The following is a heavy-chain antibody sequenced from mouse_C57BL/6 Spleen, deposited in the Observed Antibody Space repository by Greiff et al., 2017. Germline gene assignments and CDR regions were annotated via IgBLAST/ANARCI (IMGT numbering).Heavy chain of an antibody. V-gene: IGHV2-2*01. J-gene: IGHJ4*01. CDR2: IWSGGST. CDR1: GFSLTSYG. Sequence: VQLVESGPGLVQPSQSLSITCTVSGFSLTSYGVHWVRQSPGKGLEWLGVIWSGGSTDYNAAFISRLSISKDNSKSQVFFKMNSLQADDTAIYYCARDPTIVTTCAMDYWGQGTSVTVSS. CDR3: ARDPTIVTTCAMDY. D-gene: IGHD2-5*01.